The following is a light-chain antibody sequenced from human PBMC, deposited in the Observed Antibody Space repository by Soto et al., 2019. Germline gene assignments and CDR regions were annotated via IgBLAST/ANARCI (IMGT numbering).Light chain of an antibody. V-gene: IGLV1-40*01. CDR2: GNS. J-gene: IGLJ1*01. CDR3: QSYDSSLSAYV. Sequence: QFVLTQPPSVSGAPGQRVTISCTGSSSDIGAGYDVHWYQQLPGTAPKLLICGNSDRPSGVPDRFSGSKSGTSASLAITGLQAEDEADYYCQSYDSSLSAYVFGTGTKVTVL. CDR1: SSDIGAGYD.